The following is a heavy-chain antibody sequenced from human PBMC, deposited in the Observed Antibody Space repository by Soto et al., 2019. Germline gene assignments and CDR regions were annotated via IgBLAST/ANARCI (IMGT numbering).Heavy chain of an antibody. V-gene: IGHV4-61*01. J-gene: IGHJ4*02. D-gene: IGHD6-19*01. CDR2: ISSSAST. CDR3: ARGSYSGGWFDY. Sequence: SETLSLTCTVSADSVSSGSYSWSLIWQPPGRELEWIGYISSSASTNYNPSLKSRVTISFDTSKTQFSLNLISVTAADTAVYYCARGSYSGGWFDYWGQGILVTVYS. CDR1: ADSVSSGSYS.